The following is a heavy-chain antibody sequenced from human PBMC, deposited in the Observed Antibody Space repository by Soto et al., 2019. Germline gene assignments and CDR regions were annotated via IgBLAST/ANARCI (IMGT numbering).Heavy chain of an antibody. Sequence: VGSLRLSCAASGFTFSSYAMHWVRQAPGKGLEWVAVISYDGSNKYYADSVKGRFTISRDNSKNTLYLQMNSLRAEDTAVYYCARDSTEFGFDYWGQGTLVTVSS. CDR3: ARDSTEFGFDY. J-gene: IGHJ4*02. CDR1: GFTFSSYA. D-gene: IGHD3-16*01. CDR2: ISYDGSNK. V-gene: IGHV3-30-3*01.